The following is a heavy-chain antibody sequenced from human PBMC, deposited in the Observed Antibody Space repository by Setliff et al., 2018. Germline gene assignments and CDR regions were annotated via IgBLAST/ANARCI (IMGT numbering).Heavy chain of an antibody. J-gene: IGHJ5*02. CDR2: IYTSGNT. Sequence: SETLSLTCTVSGGSISSHYWSWIRQPPGKGLEWIGHIYTSGNTDYSPSLKSRVTISVDTSKNQFSLKLSSVTAADTAVYYCAGNNAHLEWLFAWFDPWGQGTLVTVSS. D-gene: IGHD3-3*01. V-gene: IGHV4-4*08. CDR3: AGNNAHLEWLFAWFDP. CDR1: GGSISSHY.